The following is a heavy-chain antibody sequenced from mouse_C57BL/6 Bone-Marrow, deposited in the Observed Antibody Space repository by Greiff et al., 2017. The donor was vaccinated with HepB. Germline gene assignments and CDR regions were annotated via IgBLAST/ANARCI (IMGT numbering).Heavy chain of an antibody. CDR3: ARFPYYYGSSYRRAFDY. Sequence: LQQPGAELVKPGASVKLSCKASGYTFTSYWMHWVKQRPGQGLEWIGMIHPNSGSTNYNEKFKSKATLTVDKSSSTAYMQLSSLTSEDSAVYYCARFPYYYGSSYRRAFDYWGQGTTLTVSS. V-gene: IGHV1-64*01. CDR2: IHPNSGST. D-gene: IGHD1-1*01. CDR1: GYTFTSYW. J-gene: IGHJ2*01.